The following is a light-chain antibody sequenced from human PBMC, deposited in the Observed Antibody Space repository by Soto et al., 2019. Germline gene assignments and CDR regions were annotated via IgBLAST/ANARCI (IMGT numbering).Light chain of an antibody. CDR2: DGS. V-gene: IGLV2-23*01. CDR3: CSYAGSSSYV. J-gene: IGLJ1*01. CDR1: SSDVGSYNL. Sequence: QSVLTQPASVSGSPGQSITISCTGTSSDVGSYNLVSWYQQHPGEAPKLMIYDGSKRPSGVSNRFSGSKSGNTASLTISGLQAEDEADYYCCSYAGSSSYVFGIGTKVTVL.